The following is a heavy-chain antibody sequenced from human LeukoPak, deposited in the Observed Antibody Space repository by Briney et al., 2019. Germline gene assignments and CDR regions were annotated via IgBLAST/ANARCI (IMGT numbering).Heavy chain of an antibody. D-gene: IGHD2-15*01. CDR2: ISGSGGST. CDR3: AKEGWDY. CDR1: GGTFSNYA. Sequence: SCKASGGTFSNYAMSWVRQAPGKGLEWVSSISGSGGSTFHADSVKGRVTISRDNSKNTLYLQMNNLRAEDTAVYYCAKEGWDYWGQGTLVTVSS. V-gene: IGHV3-23*01. J-gene: IGHJ4*02.